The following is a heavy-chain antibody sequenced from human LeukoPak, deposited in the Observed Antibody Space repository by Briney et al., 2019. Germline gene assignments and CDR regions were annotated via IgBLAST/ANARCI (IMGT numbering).Heavy chain of an antibody. D-gene: IGHD5-12*01. CDR2: IRYDGSNK. Sequence: GGSLRLSCAASGFTFSSYGMHWVRQAPGKGLEWVAFIRYDGSNKYYADSVKGRFTISRDNSKNTLYLQMNSLRAEDTAVYYCASGYSGYDKRTIDYWGQGTLVTVSS. J-gene: IGHJ4*02. V-gene: IGHV3-30*02. CDR3: ASGYSGYDKRTIDY. CDR1: GFTFSSYG.